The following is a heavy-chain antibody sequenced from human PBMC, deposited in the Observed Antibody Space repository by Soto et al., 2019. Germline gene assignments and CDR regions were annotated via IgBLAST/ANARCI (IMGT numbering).Heavy chain of an antibody. Sequence: QVTLKESGPTLVKPTQTLTLTCTVSGLSLRTTGVGVGWVRQPPGKALEGLALLYWDDDKRYSPTLRSRLTIAKDISETQVVLTMTTMDTVDTATYYGVQRRCGGDCLEIYSSHAYNGVDVWGQGTTVTVSS. CDR3: VQRRCGGDCLEIYSSHAYNGVDV. V-gene: IGHV2-5*02. J-gene: IGHJ6*02. D-gene: IGHD2-21*02. CDR1: GLSLRTTGVG. CDR2: LYWDDDK.